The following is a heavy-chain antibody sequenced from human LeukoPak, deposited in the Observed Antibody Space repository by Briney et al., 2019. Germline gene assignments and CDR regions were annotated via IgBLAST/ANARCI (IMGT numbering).Heavy chain of an antibody. CDR3: ARATSTMIGRYFDY. Sequence: SETLSLTCTVSGGSISTSSYYWSWIRQPAGKGLEWLGRIYISGSTNYNPSLKSRVTISVDTSKNQFSLKLSSVTAADTAVYYCARATSTMIGRYFDYWGQGTLVTVSS. CDR2: IYISGST. J-gene: IGHJ4*02. D-gene: IGHD3-22*01. V-gene: IGHV4-61*02. CDR1: GGSISTSSYY.